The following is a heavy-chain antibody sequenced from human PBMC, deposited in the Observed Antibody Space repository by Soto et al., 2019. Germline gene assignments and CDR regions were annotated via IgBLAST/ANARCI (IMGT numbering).Heavy chain of an antibody. CDR3: ARLGKAEVRGVMSGWFDP. D-gene: IGHD3-10*01. CDR2: TYYRSKWYN. CDR1: GDSVSSNSAA. Sequence: SQTLSLTCAISGDSVSSNSAAWNWIRQSPSRGLEWLGRTYYRSKWYNDYAVSVKSRITINPDTSKNQFSLQLNSVTPEDTAVYYCARLGKAEVRGVMSGWFDPWGQGTLVTVSS. J-gene: IGHJ5*02. V-gene: IGHV6-1*01.